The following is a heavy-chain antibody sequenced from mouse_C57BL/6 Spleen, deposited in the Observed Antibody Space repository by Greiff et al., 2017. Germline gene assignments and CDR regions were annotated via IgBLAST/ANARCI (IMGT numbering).Heavy chain of an antibody. V-gene: IGHV1-69*01. D-gene: IGHD1-1*01. J-gene: IGHJ2*01. CDR2: IDPSDSYT. CDR1: GYTFTSYW. CDR3: ARSTTVVFDY. Sequence: VQLQQPGAELVMPGASVKLSCKASGYTFTSYWMHWVKQRPGQGLEWIGEIDPSDSYTNYNQKFKGKSTLTVDKSSSTAYMQLSSLTSEVSAVYYCARSTTVVFDYWGQGTTLTVSS.